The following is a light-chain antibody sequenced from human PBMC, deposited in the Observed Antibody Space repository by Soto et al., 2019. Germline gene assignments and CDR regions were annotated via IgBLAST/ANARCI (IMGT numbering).Light chain of an antibody. CDR3: GTWDINLDTVV. CDR1: SSNIGGNY. CDR2: DNH. J-gene: IGLJ2*01. Sequence: QSVLTQPPSVSAAPGQRVTISCSGSSSNIGGNYVSWYQVVPRTAPKLLIYDNHKRHPGVPDRFSGSKSGTSATLGIADLHTGDEAHYYCGTWDINLDTVVFGGGTKLTVL. V-gene: IGLV1-51*01.